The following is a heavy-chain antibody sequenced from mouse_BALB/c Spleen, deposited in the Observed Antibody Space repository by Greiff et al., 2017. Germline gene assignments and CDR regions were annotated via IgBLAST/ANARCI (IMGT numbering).Heavy chain of an antibody. CDR3: TRDRYDYDFDY. J-gene: IGHJ2*01. CDR2: ISSGGSYT. D-gene: IGHD2-4*01. Sequence: EVQLVESGGGLVKPGGSLKLSCAASGFTFSSYTMSWVRQTPEKRLEWVATISSGGSYTYYPDSVKGRFTISRDNAKNTLYLQMSSLKSEDTAMYYCTRDRYDYDFDYWGQGTTLTVSS. CDR1: GFTFSSYT. V-gene: IGHV5-6-4*01.